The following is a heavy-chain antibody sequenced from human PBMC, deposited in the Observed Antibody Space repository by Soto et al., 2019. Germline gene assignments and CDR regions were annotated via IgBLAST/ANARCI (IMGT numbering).Heavy chain of an antibody. Sequence: EVQLVESGGGLVKPGGSLRLSCAASGFTFSNAWMNWVRQAPGKGLEWVGRSKRKTDGGTTDYAAPVKGRFTISRDDATNTLYLQMNSLKTADTAVYYCTARGGWFDYWGQGTLVTVSS. J-gene: IGHJ4*02. CDR2: SKRKTDGGTT. D-gene: IGHD2-15*01. CDR3: TARGGWFDY. CDR1: GFTFSNAW. V-gene: IGHV3-15*07.